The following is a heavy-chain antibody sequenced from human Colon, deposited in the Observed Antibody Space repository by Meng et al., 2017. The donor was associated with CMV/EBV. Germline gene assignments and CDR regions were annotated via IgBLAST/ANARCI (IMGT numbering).Heavy chain of an antibody. CDR2: ISWNSGSI. D-gene: IGHD2-2*01. CDR1: GFTFRNYA. Sequence: SLKISCAASGFTFRNYAMSWVRQAPGKGLEWVSGISWNSGSIGYADSVKGRFTISRDNAKNSLYLQMNSLRAEDTALYYCARRYCSSTSCYLGYGMDVWGQGTTVTVSS. J-gene: IGHJ6*02. V-gene: IGHV3-9*01. CDR3: ARRYCSSTSCYLGYGMDV.